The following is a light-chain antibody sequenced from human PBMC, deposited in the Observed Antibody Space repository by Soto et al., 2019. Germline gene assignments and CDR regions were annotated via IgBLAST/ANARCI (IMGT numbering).Light chain of an antibody. Sequence: QSALTQPASVSGSPGQSITISCTGTSSDVGGYNYVSWYQQHPGKAPKLMIYEVSNRPSGVSNRFSGSKSGNTASLTISGLQAEDEADYYCSSYTISSTRVFRGGTKPTVL. J-gene: IGLJ3*02. CDR1: SSDVGGYNY. CDR2: EVS. CDR3: SSYTISSTRV. V-gene: IGLV2-14*01.